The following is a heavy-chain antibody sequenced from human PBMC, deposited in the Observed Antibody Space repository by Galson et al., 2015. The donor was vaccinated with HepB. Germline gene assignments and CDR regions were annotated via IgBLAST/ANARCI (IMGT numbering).Heavy chain of an antibody. CDR1: GFTFSDYY. Sequence: SLRLSCAASGFTFSDYYMSWIRQAPGKGLEWVSYISSSSSYTNYADSVKGRFTISRDNAKNSLYLQMNSLRAEDTAVYYCARGYDSSGYYSLLFDYWGQGTLVTVSS. D-gene: IGHD3-22*01. J-gene: IGHJ4*02. CDR3: ARGYDSSGYYSLLFDY. V-gene: IGHV3-11*06. CDR2: ISSSSSYT.